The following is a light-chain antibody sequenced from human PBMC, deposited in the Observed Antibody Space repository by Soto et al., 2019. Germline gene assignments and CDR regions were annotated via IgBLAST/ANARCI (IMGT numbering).Light chain of an antibody. Sequence: DIVLTQSPAPLSLSPGERATLSCGASQTVGSTYLAWYQQKPGLAPRLLIYDASSRATGIPDRFSGSGSGTDFALTISRLEPEDFEVYYCQHYGSAPWTFGQGTKGEIK. CDR3: QHYGSAPWT. V-gene: IGKV3D-20*01. J-gene: IGKJ1*01. CDR2: DAS. CDR1: QTVGSTY.